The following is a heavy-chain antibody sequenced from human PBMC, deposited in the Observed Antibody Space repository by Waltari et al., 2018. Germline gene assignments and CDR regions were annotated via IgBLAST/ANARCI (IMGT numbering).Heavy chain of an antibody. CDR3: ARGYSSSWSLDAFDI. CDR2: IYYSGST. CDR1: GGSISSGGYY. D-gene: IGHD6-13*01. J-gene: IGHJ3*02. V-gene: IGHV4-31*03. Sequence: QVQLQESGPGLVKPSQTLSLTCTVSGGSISSGGYYWSWIRQHPGKGLEWIGYIYYSGSTYYNPSRKSRVTISVDTSKNQFSLKLSSVTAADTAVYYCARGYSSSWSLDAFDIWGQGTMVTVSS.